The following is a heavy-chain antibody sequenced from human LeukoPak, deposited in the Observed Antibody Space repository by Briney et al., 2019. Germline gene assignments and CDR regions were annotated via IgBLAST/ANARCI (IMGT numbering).Heavy chain of an antibody. CDR2: ISSSSSYI. CDR1: GFTFSSYS. J-gene: IGHJ4*02. V-gene: IGHV3-21*01. Sequence: GGSLRLSCAASGFTFSSYSMNWVRQAPGKGLEWVSSISSSSSYIYYADSVKGRFTISRDNAKNSLYLQMNSLRAENTAVYYCARGSGYSSGWYYFDYWGQGTLVTVSS. D-gene: IGHD6-19*01. CDR3: ARGSGYSSGWYYFDY.